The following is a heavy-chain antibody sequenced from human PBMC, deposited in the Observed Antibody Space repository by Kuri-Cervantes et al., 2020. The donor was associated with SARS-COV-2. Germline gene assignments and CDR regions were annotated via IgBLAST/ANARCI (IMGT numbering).Heavy chain of an antibody. CDR2: ISSSSSYI. J-gene: IGHJ4*02. V-gene: IGHV3-21*01. Sequence: GESLKISCAASGFTFSSYWMHWVRQAPGKGLEWVSSISSSSSYIYYADSVKGRFTISRDNAKNSLYLQMNSLRAEDTAVYYCASEILDYWGQGTLVTVSS. CDR3: ASEILDY. CDR1: GFTFSSYW.